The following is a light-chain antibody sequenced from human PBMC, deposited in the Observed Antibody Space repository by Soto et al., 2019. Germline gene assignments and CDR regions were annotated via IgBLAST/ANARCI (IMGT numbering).Light chain of an antibody. V-gene: IGKV1-27*01. Sequence: DIQMTQSPSSLSASVGDRVTITCRASQGIGNYLAWYQQKPGKVPKFLIYAASTLQSGVPSRFSGRGSGTDVALSISSLQPEDVATYYCQNYNRVPLTFGGGTKVEIK. CDR3: QNYNRVPLT. CDR1: QGIGNY. CDR2: AAS. J-gene: IGKJ4*01.